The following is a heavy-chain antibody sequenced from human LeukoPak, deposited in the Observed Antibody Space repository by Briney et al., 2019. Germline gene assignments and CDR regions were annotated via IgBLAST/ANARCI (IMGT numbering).Heavy chain of an antibody. Sequence: ASVNVSCKASGYTFTDYYLHWVRQAPGHGLEWMGWINPKTGITKYAHNFQGRVTITRDKSISTAYMDVSRLRSDDTAVFYCARDLGMYCPDLDYWGQGTLVTVSS. J-gene: IGHJ4*03. CDR2: INPKTGIT. CDR1: GYTFTDYY. V-gene: IGHV1-2*02. CDR3: ARDLGMYCPDLDY. D-gene: IGHD2-8*02.